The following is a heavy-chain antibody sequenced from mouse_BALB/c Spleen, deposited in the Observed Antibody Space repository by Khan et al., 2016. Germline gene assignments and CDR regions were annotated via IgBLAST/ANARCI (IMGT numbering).Heavy chain of an antibody. J-gene: IGHJ3*01. D-gene: IGHD1-1*01. CDR2: ISYSGST. V-gene: IGHV3-2*02. CDR1: GYSITSDYA. CDR3: ASTVVAPRFAY. Sequence: EVQLQESGPGLVKPSQSLSLTCTVTGYSITSDYAWNWIRQSPGNKLEWMGYISYSGSTSYNPSLKSRTTITRDTSKNQFFLQLKSVTTEDTATYYCASTVVAPRFAYWGQGTLVTVSA.